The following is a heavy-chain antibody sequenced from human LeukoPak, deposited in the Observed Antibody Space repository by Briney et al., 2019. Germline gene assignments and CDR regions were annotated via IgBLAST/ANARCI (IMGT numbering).Heavy chain of an antibody. CDR3: AKTLTTVTKRYWYFDL. Sequence: PGGSLRLSCAASGFTFSSYAMSWVRQAPGKGPEWVSAISGSGGSTYYADSVKGRFTISRDNSKNTLYLQMNSLRAEDTAVYYCAKTLTTVTKRYWYFDLRGRGTLVTVSS. CDR1: GFTFSSYA. D-gene: IGHD4-17*01. CDR2: ISGSGGST. V-gene: IGHV3-23*01. J-gene: IGHJ2*01.